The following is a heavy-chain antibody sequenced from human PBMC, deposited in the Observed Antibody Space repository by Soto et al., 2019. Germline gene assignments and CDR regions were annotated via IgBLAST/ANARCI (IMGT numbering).Heavy chain of an antibody. CDR3: AFGDYLIDY. D-gene: IGHD4-17*01. CDR2: INYSGST. J-gene: IGHJ4*02. Sequence: SETLSLTCTVSGGSISSSSYYWGWIRQPPGKGLEWIGSINYSGSTYYNPSLKSRVTISVDTSKNQFSLKLSSVTAADTAVYYCAFGDYLIDYWGQGTLVTVSS. V-gene: IGHV4-39*01. CDR1: GGSISSSSYY.